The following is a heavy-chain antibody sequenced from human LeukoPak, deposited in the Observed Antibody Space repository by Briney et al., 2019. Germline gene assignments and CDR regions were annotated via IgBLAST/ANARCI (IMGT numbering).Heavy chain of an antibody. CDR3: AKVGGGRIAAAGSHY. CDR2: VGGSDGCT. Sequence: GGSLTLSCAASGFPFSGYAMTWVRQAPGKGLEWVSGVGGSDGCTFYADSVKGRFTISRDNSKNALYLQMNSLRVEDTAVYYCAKVGGGRIAAAGSHYWGQGTLVTVSS. D-gene: IGHD6-13*01. J-gene: IGHJ4*02. V-gene: IGHV3-23*01. CDR1: GFPFSGYA.